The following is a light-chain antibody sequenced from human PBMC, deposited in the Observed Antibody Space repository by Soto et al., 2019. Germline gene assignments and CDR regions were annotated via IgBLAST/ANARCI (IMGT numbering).Light chain of an antibody. Sequence: DIQMTQSPSSLSASVGDRVTITCRASQSISSYLNWYQQKPGKAPKLLIYAASSLQSGVPSRFSGSGSGTEFTLTIASVQPEDFATYYCQQYDRYTPLTFGGGTKVDIK. V-gene: IGKV1-39*01. CDR2: AAS. J-gene: IGKJ4*01. CDR3: QQYDRYTPLT. CDR1: QSISSY.